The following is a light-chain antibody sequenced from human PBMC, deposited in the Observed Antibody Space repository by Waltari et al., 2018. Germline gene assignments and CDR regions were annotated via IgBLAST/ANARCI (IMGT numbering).Light chain of an antibody. CDR1: SSHIGAGFE. V-gene: IGLV1-40*01. CDR2: ASY. Sequence: QSVLTPPPSVSGAPGQRVPISCPGTSSHIGAGFEVFWYQQLPGSAPKLLIFASYKRSSGVPDRISGSTSGTSASLAITGLQAEDEADYYCQSYDSSLSGRVFGGGTRLTVL. CDR3: QSYDSSLSGRV. J-gene: IGLJ3*02.